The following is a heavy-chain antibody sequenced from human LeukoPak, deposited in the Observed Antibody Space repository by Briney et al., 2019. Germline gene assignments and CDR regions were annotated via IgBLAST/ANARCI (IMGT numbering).Heavy chain of an antibody. CDR1: GFTFSSCS. Sequence: GGSLRLSCAASGFTFSSCSMIWVRQAPGKGLEWVSSITSSSSYIYYADSVKGRFTISRDNAKNSLYLQMNNLRAEDTAVYYCARETTVTSGWFDPWGQGTLVTVSS. CDR3: ARETTVTSGWFDP. V-gene: IGHV3-21*01. CDR2: ITSSSSYI. D-gene: IGHD4-17*01. J-gene: IGHJ5*02.